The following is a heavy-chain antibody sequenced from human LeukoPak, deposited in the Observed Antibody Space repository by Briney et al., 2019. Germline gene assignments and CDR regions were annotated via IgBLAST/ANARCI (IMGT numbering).Heavy chain of an antibody. CDR3: ARRGGSGRWGSAFDM. CDR1: GFTFSSYG. Sequence: GGSLRLSCAASGFTFSSYGMSWLRQAPGKGLEWVSGLSGSGDSTYYADSVKGRFTISRDNAKNSLYLQMNSLRDEDTAVYYCARRGGSGRWGSAFDMWGQGTMVTVSS. J-gene: IGHJ3*02. D-gene: IGHD6-19*01. V-gene: IGHV3-23*01. CDR2: LSGSGDST.